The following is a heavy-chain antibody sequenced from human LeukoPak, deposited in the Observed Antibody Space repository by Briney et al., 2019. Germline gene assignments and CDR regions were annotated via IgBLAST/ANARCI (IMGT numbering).Heavy chain of an antibody. CDR2: INTNTGNP. J-gene: IGHJ4*02. CDR3: ARAGYCSAAGCRLWAY. Sequence: GASVKVSCKASGYTFTNYAMNWVRQAPGQGLEWMGWINTNTGNPTYAQGFTGRFVFSLDTSVSTAYLQISSLKPEDTAVYYCARAGYCSAAGCRLWAYWGQGTLVTVSS. V-gene: IGHV7-4-1*02. D-gene: IGHD2-15*01. CDR1: GYTFTNYA.